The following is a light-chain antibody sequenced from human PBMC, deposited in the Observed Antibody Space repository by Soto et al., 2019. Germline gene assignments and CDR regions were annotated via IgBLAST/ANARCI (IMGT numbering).Light chain of an antibody. Sequence: QSVMTQPPSVSRAPGQRVTISCTGSSSNIGAGFDVHWYQQLPGTAPKLLIYGNSNRPSGVPDRFSGSRSGTSASLAITGLQAEDEADYYCQTYDSSLTGSKVFGSGTKV. CDR3: QTYDSSLTGSKV. CDR1: SSNIGAGFD. V-gene: IGLV1-40*01. CDR2: GNS. J-gene: IGLJ1*01.